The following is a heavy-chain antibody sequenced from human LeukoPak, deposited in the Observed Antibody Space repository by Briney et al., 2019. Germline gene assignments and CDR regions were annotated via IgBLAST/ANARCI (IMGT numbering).Heavy chain of an antibody. CDR1: GYTFTSYD. V-gene: IGHV1-69*05. Sequence: ASVKVSCKASGYTFTSYDINWVRQATGQGLEWMGGIIPIFGTANYAQKFQGRVTITTDESTSTAYMELSSLRSEDTAVYYCARGDFWSGYSGDAFDIWGQGTMVTVSS. D-gene: IGHD3-3*01. CDR2: IIPIFGTA. CDR3: ARGDFWSGYSGDAFDI. J-gene: IGHJ3*02.